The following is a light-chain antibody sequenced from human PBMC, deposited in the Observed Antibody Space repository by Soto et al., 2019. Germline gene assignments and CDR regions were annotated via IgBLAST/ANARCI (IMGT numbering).Light chain of an antibody. CDR1: QTFGSTY. CDR2: GAS. J-gene: IGKJ2*01. CDR3: QQFGTSPLYT. V-gene: IGKV3-20*01. Sequence: ESVLTQSQGTLSLSPGERVTLSCRASQTFGSTYLAWYQQRPGQSPRLLIYGASRWASGIPDRFRGSGSGTDFTLTISRLEPEDFAVYYCQQFGTSPLYTFGQGTKLEIK.